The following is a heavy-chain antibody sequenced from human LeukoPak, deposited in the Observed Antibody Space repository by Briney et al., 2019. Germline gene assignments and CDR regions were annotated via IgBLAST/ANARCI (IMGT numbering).Heavy chain of an antibody. CDR1: GYSISSGYY. D-gene: IGHD3-22*01. V-gene: IGHV4-38-2*02. CDR2: IYHSGST. CDR3: ARVRGYYYDSSYDY. Sequence: SETLSLTCTVSGYSISSGYYWGWIRQPPGKGLEWIGSIYHSGSTYYNPSLKSRVTISVDTSKNQSSLKLSSVTAADTAVYYCARVRGYYYDSSYDYWGQGTLVTVSS. J-gene: IGHJ4*02.